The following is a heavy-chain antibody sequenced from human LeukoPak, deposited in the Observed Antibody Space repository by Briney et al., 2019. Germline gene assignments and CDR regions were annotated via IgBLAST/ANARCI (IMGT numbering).Heavy chain of an antibody. J-gene: IGHJ4*02. CDR3: ARGPRAAADDY. D-gene: IGHD6-13*01. V-gene: IGHV1-8*01. Sequence: ASVKVSCKTSGFIFTSYDIYWVRQAPGQGLEWMGWMNPDSGNTAYAQKFQGRVSMTRDTSASTAYMELTSLTSEDTAVYYCARGPRAAADDYWGQGTLVTVTS. CDR1: GFIFTSYD. CDR2: MNPDSGNT.